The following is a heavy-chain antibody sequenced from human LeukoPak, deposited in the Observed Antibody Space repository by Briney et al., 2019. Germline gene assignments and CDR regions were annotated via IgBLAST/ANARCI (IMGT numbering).Heavy chain of an antibody. CDR1: GFTLSDAR. V-gene: IGHV3-15*01. J-gene: IGHJ6*02. Sequence: PGGSLRLSCAASGFTLSDARMSCVRAAPGEGVGWGGRINSKTDGGTTEYAARVKGRFTTSRDDSKSTLYLQMNRLKTEDTAVYYCTKDRVGRWDYYYGMDVWGQGTTVTVSS. CDR3: TKDRVGRWDYYYGMDV. D-gene: IGHD4-23*01. CDR2: INSKTDGGTT.